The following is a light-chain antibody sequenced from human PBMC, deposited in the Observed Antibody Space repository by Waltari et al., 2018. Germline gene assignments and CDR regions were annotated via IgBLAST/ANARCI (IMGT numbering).Light chain of an antibody. CDR2: MSD. CDR1: SSNIGSNS. CDR3: AAWDDSLSGFYV. J-gene: IGLJ1*01. Sequence: QSVLTQPPSASGNPGQSVTISCSGRSSNIGSNSVYWYQHLPGTAPKLLIYMSDRRPSGVPDRFFGSKSGTSASLAISGLRSEDEADYYCAAWDDSLSGFYVFGTGTKVTVL. V-gene: IGLV1-47*01.